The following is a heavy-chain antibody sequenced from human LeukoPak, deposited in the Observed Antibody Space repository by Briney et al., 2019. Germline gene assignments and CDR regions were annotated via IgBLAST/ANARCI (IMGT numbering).Heavy chain of an antibody. CDR2: INHSVST. CDR1: GGSFSGYY. CDR3: ARGGLRYFDWLRAPLDY. J-gene: IGHJ4*02. V-gene: IGHV4-34*01. Sequence: PSETLSLTCAVYGGSFSGYYWSWIRQPPGKGLEWIGEINHSVSTNYNPSLKSRATISVDTSKNQFSLKLSSVTAADTAVYYCARGGLRYFDWLRAPLDYWGQGTLGTVSS. D-gene: IGHD3-9*01.